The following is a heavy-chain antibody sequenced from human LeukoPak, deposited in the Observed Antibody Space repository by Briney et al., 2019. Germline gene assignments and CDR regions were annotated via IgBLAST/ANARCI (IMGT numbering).Heavy chain of an antibody. J-gene: IGHJ3*02. D-gene: IGHD5-18*01. V-gene: IGHV3-30*18. Sequence: GGSLRLSCAASGCTFSSYGMHWVRQAPGKGLEWVALISFDGSKKYLADSVKGRFTISRDNSKNTLYLQMNSLIPDDTAVYYCAKGRQQWWTFDALDIWGQETMVTVSS. CDR1: GCTFSSYG. CDR3: AKGRQQWWTFDALDI. CDR2: ISFDGSKK.